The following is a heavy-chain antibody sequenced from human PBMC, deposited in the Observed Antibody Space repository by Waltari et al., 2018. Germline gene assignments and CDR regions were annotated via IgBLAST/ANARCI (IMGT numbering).Heavy chain of an antibody. CDR2: IKSKTDGGTT. V-gene: IGHV3-15*01. J-gene: IGHJ3*02. Sequence: EVQLVESGGGLVKPGGSLRLSCAASGFTFSNAWMSWVRQAPGKGLEWVGRIKSKTDGGTTDYAAPVKGRFTISRDDSKNTLYLQMNSLKTEDTAVYYCTTDQDSGSSLDAFDIWGQGTMVTVSS. D-gene: IGHD1-26*01. CDR1: GFTFSNAW. CDR3: TTDQDSGSSLDAFDI.